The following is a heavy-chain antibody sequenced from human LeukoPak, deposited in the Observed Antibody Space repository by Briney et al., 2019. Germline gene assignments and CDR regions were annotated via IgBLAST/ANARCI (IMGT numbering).Heavy chain of an antibody. CDR2: IYTSGST. J-gene: IGHJ3*02. CDR3: ARDYAWENTYYYDSSGYFAFDI. D-gene: IGHD3-22*01. CDR1: GGSISSYY. V-gene: IGHV4-4*07. Sequence: PSETLSLTCTVSGGSISSYYWSWIRQPAGKGLEWIGRIYTSGSTNYNPSLKSRVTMSVDTSKNQFSLELSSVTAADTAVYYCARDYAWENTYYYDSSGYFAFDIWGQGTMVTVSS.